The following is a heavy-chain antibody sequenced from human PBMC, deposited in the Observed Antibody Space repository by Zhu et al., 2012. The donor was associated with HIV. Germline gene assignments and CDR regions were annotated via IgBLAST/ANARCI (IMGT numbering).Heavy chain of an antibody. D-gene: IGHD2-15*01. V-gene: IGHV4-30-4*08. Sequence: QVQLQESGPGLVKPSQTLSLTCTVSGGSISSGDYYWSWIRQPPGKGLEWIGYIYYSGSTYYNPSLKSRVTISVDTSKNQFSLKLSSVTAADTAVYYCARGDIVVVVAATPFXDVWGKGPRSPSPQ. J-gene: IGHJ6*04. CDR1: GGSISSGDYY. CDR2: IYYSGST. CDR3: ARGDIVVVVAATPFXDV.